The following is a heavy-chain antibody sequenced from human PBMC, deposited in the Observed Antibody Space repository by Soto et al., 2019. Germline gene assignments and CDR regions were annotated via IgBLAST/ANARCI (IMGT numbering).Heavy chain of an antibody. CDR2: IYYSGST. CDR1: GGPISGGGYS. V-gene: IGHV4-31*03. CDR3: ARRKVGFDY. D-gene: IGHD3-10*01. Sequence: QVQLQESGQGLVKPSQTLSPPCTFSGGPISGGGYSWGWIRQPPGKGLEWIGYIYYSGSTYYNPSLKSRVTISVDTSKNQFSLKLSSVTAADTAVYYCARRKVGFDYWGQGTLVTVSS. J-gene: IGHJ4*02.